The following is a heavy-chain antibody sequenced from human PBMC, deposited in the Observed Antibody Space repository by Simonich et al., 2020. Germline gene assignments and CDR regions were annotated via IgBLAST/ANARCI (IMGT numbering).Heavy chain of an antibody. J-gene: IGHJ2*01. V-gene: IGHV1-2*02. CDR2: INPNSGGN. CDR1: GYTFTGYY. Sequence: QVQLVQSGAEVKKPGSSVKVSCKASGYTFTGYYMHWVRQAPGPGLEWMGWINPNSGGNNYAQKFQGRVNMTRDTSISTAYMELSRLRSDDTAVYYCARGGLGHWYFDLWGRGTLVTVSS. CDR3: ARGGLGHWYFDL. D-gene: IGHD6-25*01.